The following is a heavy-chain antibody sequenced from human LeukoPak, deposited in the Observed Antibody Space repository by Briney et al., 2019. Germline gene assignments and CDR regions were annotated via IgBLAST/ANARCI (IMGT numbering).Heavy chain of an antibody. J-gene: IGHJ3*02. CDR3: TRLLSHRSGAFDI. CDR1: GFTFSGSA. Sequence: GGSLKLSCAASGFTFSGSAIHWVRQASGKGLEWVGRIRGKADTAYGASVKGRFTISRDDSKNTAYLQMNSLKTEDTAVYYCTRLLSHRSGAFDIWGQGTMVTVSS. CDR2: IRGKADT. V-gene: IGHV3-73*01. D-gene: IGHD3-16*02.